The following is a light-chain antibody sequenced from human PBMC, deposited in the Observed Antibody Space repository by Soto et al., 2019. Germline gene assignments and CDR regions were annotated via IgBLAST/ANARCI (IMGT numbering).Light chain of an antibody. CDR3: QQYDTYPHT. Sequence: DIQMTQSPSSLSASVGDRVTITCRASQGVSLSLAWFQQKPGKVPRSLIYAASSLQNGVPSNFSGGGSGTDFTLTISSLQPEDFATYYCQQYDTYPHTFGQGTKLEIK. V-gene: IGKV1-16*02. CDR2: AAS. CDR1: QGVSLS. J-gene: IGKJ2*01.